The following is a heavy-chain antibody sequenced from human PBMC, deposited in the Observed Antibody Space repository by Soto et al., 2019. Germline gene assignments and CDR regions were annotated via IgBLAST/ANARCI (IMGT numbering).Heavy chain of an antibody. CDR1: GFTFSSYS. Sequence: GGSLRLSCAASGFTFSSYSMNWVRQAPGKGLEWVSVITSNGSNKYYADSVKGRFTISRDNSKNTLYLQMNSLRAEDTAVYYCAKDAYYDFWSGYYLWGQGTLVTVSS. J-gene: IGHJ5*02. V-gene: IGHV3-30*18. CDR3: AKDAYYDFWSGYYL. CDR2: ITSNGSNK. D-gene: IGHD3-3*01.